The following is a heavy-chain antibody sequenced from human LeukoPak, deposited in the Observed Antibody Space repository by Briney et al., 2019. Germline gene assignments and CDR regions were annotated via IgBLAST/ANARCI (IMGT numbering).Heavy chain of an antibody. V-gene: IGHV3-48*03. D-gene: IGHD3-16*01. CDR3: ARESPHPRMITLRSAFDI. Sequence: GGSLRLSCAASGFTFSSYEMNWVRQAPGKGLEWVSYISSSGSTIYYADSVKGRFTISRDNAKNSLYLQMNSLRAEDTAVYYCARESPHPRMITLRSAFDIWGQGTMVTVSS. J-gene: IGHJ3*02. CDR1: GFTFSSYE. CDR2: ISSSGSTI.